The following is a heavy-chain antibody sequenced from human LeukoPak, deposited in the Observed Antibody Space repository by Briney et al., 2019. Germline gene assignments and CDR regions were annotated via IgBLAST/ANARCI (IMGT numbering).Heavy chain of an antibody. J-gene: IGHJ4*02. CDR2: IYYSGST. CDR1: GGSISSGGYY. CDR3: ARTSSTSFRSYFDY. V-gene: IGHV4-31*03. Sequence: SETLSLTCTVSGGSISSGGYYWSWIRQHPGKGLEWIGYIYYSGSTDYNPSLKSRVTISVDMSKNQFSLKLSSVTAADTAVYYCARTSSTSFRSYFDYWGQGTLVSVSS. D-gene: IGHD2-2*01.